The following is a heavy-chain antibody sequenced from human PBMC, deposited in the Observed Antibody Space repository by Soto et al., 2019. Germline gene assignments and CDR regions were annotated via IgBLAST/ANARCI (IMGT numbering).Heavy chain of an antibody. J-gene: IGHJ4*02. CDR3: ARRGGATVGLYYFDY. Sequence: QITLKESGPTLVKPTQPLTLTCTFPGFSLSTTGVGVSWFRQPPGKALEWLALIYWHDDKRYSPALKSRLTITKDTSKNQVVLTMTHRDPVDTATYYCARRGGATVGLYYFDYWGQGALVTVSS. V-gene: IGHV2-5*01. D-gene: IGHD3-16*01. CDR2: IYWHDDK. CDR1: GFSLSTTGVG.